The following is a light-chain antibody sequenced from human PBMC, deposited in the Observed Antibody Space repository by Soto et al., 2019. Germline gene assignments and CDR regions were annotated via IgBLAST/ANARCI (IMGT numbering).Light chain of an antibody. CDR2: WAS. Sequence: DIVMTQSPDSLAVSLGERATINCKSSQSVLFSSNNRNYSGWYQQRPGQPPKLLIYWASTRESGVPDRFSGSGSGTDFTLTISSLQAEDVAVYYCQQYISLPYTFGGGTKVEIK. CDR3: QQYISLPYT. CDR1: QSVLFSSNNRNY. V-gene: IGKV4-1*01. J-gene: IGKJ4*01.